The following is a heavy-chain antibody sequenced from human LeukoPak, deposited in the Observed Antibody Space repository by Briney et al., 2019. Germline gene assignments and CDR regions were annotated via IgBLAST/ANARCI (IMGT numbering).Heavy chain of an antibody. CDR3: ARDRTGPLSYYYGIDP. J-gene: IGHJ5*02. V-gene: IGHV1-69*13. CDR2: IIPIFGTA. CDR1: GGTFSSYA. Sequence: SVKVSCKASGGTFSSYAISWVRQAPGQGLEWMGGIIPIFGTANYAQKFQGRVTITADESTSTAYMELNSLRSEDTAVYYCARDRTGPLSYYYGIDPWGQGTLVTVSS. D-gene: IGHD3-10*01.